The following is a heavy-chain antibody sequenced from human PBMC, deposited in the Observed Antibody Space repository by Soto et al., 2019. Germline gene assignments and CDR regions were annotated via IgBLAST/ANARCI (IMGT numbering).Heavy chain of an antibody. J-gene: IGHJ4*02. D-gene: IGHD6-13*01. CDR3: AKGSNVAAGTVDY. CDR2: ISYDGSNK. CDR1: GFTFSSYG. V-gene: IGHV3-30*18. Sequence: QPGGSLRLSCAASGFTFSSYGMHWVRQAPGKGLEWVAVISYDGSNKYYADSVKGRFTISRDNSKNTLYLQMNSLRAEDTAVYYCAKGSNVAAGTVDYWGQGTLVTVYS.